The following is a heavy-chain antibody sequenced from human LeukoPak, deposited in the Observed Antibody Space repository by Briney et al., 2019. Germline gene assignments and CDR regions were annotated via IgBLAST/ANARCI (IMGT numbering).Heavy chain of an antibody. Sequence: PGGSLRLSCAASGFTFSSYAMSWVRQAPGKGLEWVSAISGSGGSTYYADSVKGRFTISRDNSKNTLYLQMNSLRAEDTAVYYCAKGLAGYYSDSGGYRYYFDYWGQGTLVTVSS. V-gene: IGHV3-23*01. CDR1: GFTFSSYA. D-gene: IGHD3-22*01. CDR2: ISGSGGST. CDR3: AKGLAGYYSDSGGYRYYFDY. J-gene: IGHJ4*02.